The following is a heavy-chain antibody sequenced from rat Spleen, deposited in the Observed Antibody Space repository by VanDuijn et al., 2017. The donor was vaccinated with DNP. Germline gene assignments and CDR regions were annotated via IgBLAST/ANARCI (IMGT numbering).Heavy chain of an antibody. CDR3: ARGDGGYFDY. CDR2: ISYDGGST. Sequence: EVQLVESGGGLVQPGRSLKLSCAASGFTFSDYYMAWVRQAPTKGLEWVAYISYDGGSTYYGDSVKGRFTISRDNAKSTLYLQMNSLRSEDMATYYCARGDGGYFDYWGQGVMVTVSS. V-gene: IGHV5-22*01. J-gene: IGHJ2*01. CDR1: GFTFSDYY. D-gene: IGHD1-11*01.